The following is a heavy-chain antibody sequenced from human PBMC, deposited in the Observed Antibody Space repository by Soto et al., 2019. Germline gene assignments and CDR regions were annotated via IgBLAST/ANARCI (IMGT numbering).Heavy chain of an antibody. V-gene: IGHV1-18*01. CDR3: ARDELERPHGAFDI. CDR2: ISAYNGNT. D-gene: IGHD1-1*01. J-gene: IGHJ3*02. Sequence: ASVKVSCKASGYTFTSYGISWVRQAPGQGLEWMGWISAYNGNTNYAQKLQGRVTTTTDTSTSTAYMELRSLRSDDTAVYYCARDELERPHGAFDIWGQGTMVTVSS. CDR1: GYTFTSYG.